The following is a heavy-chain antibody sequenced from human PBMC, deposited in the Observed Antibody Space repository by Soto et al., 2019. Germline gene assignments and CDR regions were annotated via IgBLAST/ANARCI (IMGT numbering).Heavy chain of an antibody. CDR3: ARSPFSGAKSHFDY. CDR2: THGSGDT. J-gene: IGHJ4*02. CDR1: GVSISDGGYS. Sequence: QLQLQESGSGLVKPSQTLSLNCAVSGVSISDGGYSWSWIRQPPGKGLEWIGYTHGSGDTYYNPSLTGRVTLSVDRSRNQFSLNLRSMAAADTAVYYCARSPFSGAKSHFDYWGQGTLVSVSS. V-gene: IGHV4-30-2*01.